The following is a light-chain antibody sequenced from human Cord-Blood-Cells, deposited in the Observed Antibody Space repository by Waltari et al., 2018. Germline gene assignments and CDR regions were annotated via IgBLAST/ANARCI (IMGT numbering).Light chain of an antibody. J-gene: IGLJ3*02. Sequence: QSALTQPRSVSGSPGQSVTISCTGTSSDVGGYNYVSWYQQHPGSAPKLMIYDVSKRPSGVPDRFSGSKSGNTASLTISGLQAEDEADYYCCSYAGSYSRVFGGGTKLTVL. CDR1: SSDVGGYNY. V-gene: IGLV2-11*01. CDR2: DVS. CDR3: CSYAGSYSRV.